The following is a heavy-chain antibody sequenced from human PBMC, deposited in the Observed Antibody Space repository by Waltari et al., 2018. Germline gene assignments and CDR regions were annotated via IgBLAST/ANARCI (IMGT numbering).Heavy chain of an antibody. Sequence: VQLVQSGAEVKKPGSSVRVSCKTSGDVFENYAISWVRQAPGKGLEWMGGISPMFNNPNYAQRFEGTVTITADESTSTGYMELTGLTSEDTAIYYCARGSKFGDYGDLDYWGQGTLVTVS. CDR2: ISPMFNNP. J-gene: IGHJ4*02. D-gene: IGHD4-17*01. V-gene: IGHV1-69*01. CDR3: ARGSKFGDYGDLDY. CDR1: GDVFENYA.